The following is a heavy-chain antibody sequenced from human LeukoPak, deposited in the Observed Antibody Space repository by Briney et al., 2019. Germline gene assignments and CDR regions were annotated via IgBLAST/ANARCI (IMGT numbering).Heavy chain of an antibody. CDR3: ARHITPPAYYDSSGYNWFDP. CDR1: GYSFTSYC. CDR2: IYPGDSDT. V-gene: IGHV5-51*01. Sequence: GESLKISCKGSGYSFTSYCIGWVRQMPGKGLEWMGIIYPGDSDTRYSPPFQGQVTISADKSISTAYLQWSSLKASDTAMYYCARHITPPAYYDSSGYNWFDPWGQGTLVTVSS. D-gene: IGHD3-22*01. J-gene: IGHJ5*02.